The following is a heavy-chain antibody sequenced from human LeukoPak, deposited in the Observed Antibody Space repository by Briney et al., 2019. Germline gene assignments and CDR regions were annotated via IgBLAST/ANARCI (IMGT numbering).Heavy chain of an antibody. V-gene: IGHV5-51*01. J-gene: IGHJ4*02. Sequence: GESLKISCKGSGYSFTSYWIGWVRQMPGKGLEWMGIIYPGDSDTKYSPPFQGQVTISADKSISTAYLQWSSRKASDTARYYCARRGYYDSSGIIDYWGQGTLVTVSS. CDR3: ARRGYYDSSGIIDY. D-gene: IGHD3-22*01. CDR2: IYPGDSDT. CDR1: GYSFTSYW.